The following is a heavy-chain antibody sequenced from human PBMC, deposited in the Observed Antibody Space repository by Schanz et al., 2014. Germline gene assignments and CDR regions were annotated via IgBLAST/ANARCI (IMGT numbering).Heavy chain of an antibody. Sequence: QVQLVQSGAEVKKPGASVKVSCKAFGYSFTSYYIHWVRQAPGQGLEWMATINPSGGSTSFAQKFQGRVTMTRATSTSTVNMELTSLRSEDTAVYYCAKCIGWYGRCAFDIWGQGTMVTVSS. J-gene: IGHJ3*02. V-gene: IGHV1-46*01. D-gene: IGHD6-19*01. CDR1: GYSFTSYY. CDR2: INPSGGST. CDR3: AKCIGWYGRCAFDI.